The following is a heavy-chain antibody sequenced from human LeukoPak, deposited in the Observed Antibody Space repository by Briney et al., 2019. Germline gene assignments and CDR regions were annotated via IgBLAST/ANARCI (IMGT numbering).Heavy chain of an antibody. V-gene: IGHV1-69*13. J-gene: IGHJ3*02. CDR3: ASEEGDDAFDI. CDR2: IIPIFGTA. CDR1: GGTFSSYA. Sequence: SVKVSCKASGGTFSSYAISWVRQAPGEGLEWMGGIIPIFGTANYAQKFQGRVTITADESTSTAYMELSSLRSEDTAVYYCASEEGDDAFDIWGQGTMVTVSS. D-gene: IGHD3-16*01.